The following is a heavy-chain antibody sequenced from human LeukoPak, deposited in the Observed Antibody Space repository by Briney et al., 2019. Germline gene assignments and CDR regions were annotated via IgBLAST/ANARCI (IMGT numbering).Heavy chain of an antibody. CDR1: GFTFSSYA. Sequence: PGRSLRLSCAASGFTFSSYAMHWVRQAPGKGLEWVAVISYDGSNKYYADSVKGRFTISRDNAKNSLYLQMNSLRAEDTAVYYCTSLSAAAGTWWFDPWGQGTLVTVSS. V-gene: IGHV3-30*04. CDR3: TSLSAAAGTWWFDP. D-gene: IGHD6-13*01. CDR2: ISYDGSNK. J-gene: IGHJ5*02.